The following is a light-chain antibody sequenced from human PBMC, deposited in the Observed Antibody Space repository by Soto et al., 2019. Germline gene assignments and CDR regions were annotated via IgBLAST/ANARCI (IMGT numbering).Light chain of an antibody. CDR3: QQRSNWPIT. Sequence: EIVLTQSPATLSLSPGERATLYCRASQSVSSYLAWYQQTPGQAPRLLIYDASNRATGIPARFSGSGSGTDFTLTISSLEPEDFAVYYCQQRSNWPITFGQGTRLEIK. CDR2: DAS. V-gene: IGKV3-11*01. J-gene: IGKJ5*01. CDR1: QSVSSY.